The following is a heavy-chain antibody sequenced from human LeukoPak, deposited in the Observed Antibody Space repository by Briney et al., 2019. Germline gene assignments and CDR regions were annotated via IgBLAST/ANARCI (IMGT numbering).Heavy chain of an antibody. CDR3: ARVSEYCSGGSCYLDY. CDR2: IYYSGST. Sequence: PSETLSLTCTVSGGSISSYYWSWIRQPPGKGLEWIGYIYYSGSTNYNPSLKSRVTISVDTSKNQFSLKLSSVTAADTAVYYCARVSEYCSGGSCYLDYWGQGTLVTVSS. V-gene: IGHV4-59*01. J-gene: IGHJ4*02. CDR1: GGSISSYY. D-gene: IGHD2-15*01.